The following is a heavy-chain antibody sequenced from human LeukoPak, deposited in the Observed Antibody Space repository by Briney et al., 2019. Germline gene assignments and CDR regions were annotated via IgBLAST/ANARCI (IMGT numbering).Heavy chain of an antibody. Sequence: SETLSLTCTVSGVSISSNSYYWGWIRQPPGKGLEWIGSIYFSGSPYYNPSLKSRVTMSVDTSKNQFSLKLSSVTAADTAVYYCAREEGYFDYWGQGTLVTVSS. CDR1: GVSISSNSYY. V-gene: IGHV4-39*07. J-gene: IGHJ4*02. CDR3: AREEGYFDY. CDR2: IYFSGSP.